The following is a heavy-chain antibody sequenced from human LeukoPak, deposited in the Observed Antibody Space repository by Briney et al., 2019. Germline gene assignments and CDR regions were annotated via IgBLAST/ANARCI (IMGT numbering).Heavy chain of an antibody. CDR3: ARAPSEVGGYYPEYFRH. CDR2: IKSDGKT. V-gene: IGHV3-74*01. CDR1: GFTFSGYW. Sequence: GRSLRLSCAASGFTFSGYWMHWVRQAPGKGLVWVSRIKSDGKTNYADSVKGRFTISRDNAKNTVSLQMDSLRAEDTGVYYCARAPSEVGGYYPEYFRHWGQGTLVTVSS. J-gene: IGHJ1*01. D-gene: IGHD3-22*01.